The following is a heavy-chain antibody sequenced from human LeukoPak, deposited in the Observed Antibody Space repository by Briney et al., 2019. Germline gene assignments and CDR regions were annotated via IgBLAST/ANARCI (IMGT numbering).Heavy chain of an antibody. V-gene: IGHV1-18*01. CDR1: GYTFTSYV. CDR3: ARGHLGYCSSTSCYKYYYYGMDV. D-gene: IGHD2-2*02. Sequence: AAVTVSCTASGYTFTSYVISWLRQPAGQGLEWMGWISAYNGNKNYAQKLQGRVTMTTDTSTSTAYMELRSLRSDDTAVYYCARGHLGYCSSTSCYKYYYYGMDVWGQGTTVTVSS. CDR2: ISAYNGNK. J-gene: IGHJ6*02.